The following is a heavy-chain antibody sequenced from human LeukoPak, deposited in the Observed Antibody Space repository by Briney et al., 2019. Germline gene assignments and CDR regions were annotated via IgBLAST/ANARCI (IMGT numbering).Heavy chain of an antibody. CDR2: ISPTGSTT. V-gene: IGHV3-74*01. CDR3: ARGPNSNWSGLDF. CDR1: GFSFSGHW. Sequence: GVSLRLSCTASGFSFSGHWMHWARQLPGKGLVWVSRISPTGSTTSYADSVKGRFTVSRDNAKNTLYLQVNNLRAEDTAVYYCARGPNSNWSGLDFWGQGTLLTVSS. J-gene: IGHJ4*02. D-gene: IGHD6-6*01.